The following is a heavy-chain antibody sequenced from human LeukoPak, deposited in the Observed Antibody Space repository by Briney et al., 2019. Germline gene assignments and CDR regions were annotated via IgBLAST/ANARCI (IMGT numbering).Heavy chain of an antibody. V-gene: IGHV4-31*03. CDR3: ARVGYSSSWYGSWFDP. D-gene: IGHD6-13*01. J-gene: IGHJ5*02. CDR1: GGSISSGGYY. Sequence: SETLSLTCTVSGGSISSGGYYWSWIRQHPGKGLEWIGYIYYSGSTYYNPSPKSRVTISVDTSKNQFSLKLSSVTAADTAVYYCARVGYSSSWYGSWFDPWGQGTLVTVSS. CDR2: IYYSGST.